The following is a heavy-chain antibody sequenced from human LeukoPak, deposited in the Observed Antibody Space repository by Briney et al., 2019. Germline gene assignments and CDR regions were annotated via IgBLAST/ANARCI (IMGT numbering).Heavy chain of an antibody. D-gene: IGHD3-16*02. J-gene: IGHJ6*02. Sequence: ASVKVSCKASGYTFTGYYMHWVRQAPGQGLEWMGWINPNSGGTNYAQKFQGRVTMTRDTSISTAYLQWSSLKASDTAMYYCARQSSALYYYGMDVWGQGTTVTVSS. CDR3: ARQSSALYYYGMDV. CDR2: INPNSGGT. V-gene: IGHV1-2*02. CDR1: GYTFTGYY.